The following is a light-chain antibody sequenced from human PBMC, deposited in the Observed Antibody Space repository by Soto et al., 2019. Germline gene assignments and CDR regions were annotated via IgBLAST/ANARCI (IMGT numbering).Light chain of an antibody. CDR1: QSVRSSY. V-gene: IGKV3-20*01. CDR2: GAT. J-gene: IGKJ2*01. CDR3: QQYGRPPPYT. Sequence: EIVLTQSPGTLSLSPGERATLSCRASQSVRSSYLAWYQQKPGQAPRLLIYGATSRATGIPDRFSGSGSGTDFTLTISRLEPEDFAVNYCQQYGRPPPYTFGQGTKLEIK.